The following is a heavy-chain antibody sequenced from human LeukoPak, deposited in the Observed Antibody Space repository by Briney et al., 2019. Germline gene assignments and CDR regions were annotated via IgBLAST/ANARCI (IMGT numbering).Heavy chain of an antibody. CDR1: GFTFSRYW. Sequence: GGSLRLSCAASGFTFSRYWMHWVRQAPGKELVWVSRISSDGSTTVFADSVKGRFTTSRDNAKNTLYLEMNSLRAEDTAVYYCATGSSGWGWWAFDYWGQGTLVTVSS. CDR2: ISSDGSTT. J-gene: IGHJ4*02. CDR3: ATGSSGWGWWAFDY. D-gene: IGHD6-19*01. V-gene: IGHV3-74*01.